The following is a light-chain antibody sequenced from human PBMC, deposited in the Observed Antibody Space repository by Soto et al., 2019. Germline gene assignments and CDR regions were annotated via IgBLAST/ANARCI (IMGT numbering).Light chain of an antibody. Sequence: EIVLTQSPGTLSLSPGERATLSCRASQSVSSSYLAWYQQKPGQAPRLLIYGVSSRATGIPDRFSGSGSGTDFTLTISRLEPEDFAVYYCPHYVHSPPITFGQGTRLEIK. J-gene: IGKJ5*01. CDR3: PHYVHSPPIT. CDR2: GVS. CDR1: QSVSSSY. V-gene: IGKV3-20*01.